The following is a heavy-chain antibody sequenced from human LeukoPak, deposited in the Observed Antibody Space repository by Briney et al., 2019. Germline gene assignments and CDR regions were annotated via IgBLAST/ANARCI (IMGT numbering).Heavy chain of an antibody. CDR2: INTYNVKT. CDR3: ARDSRRGYSYGYDY. Sequence: EASAKVSCTASAHTFTCSCVSCVRQAPGQGLGWMGWINTYNVKTNYAKKFQGSVTLTTDASTSTAYMELRSLRSDDTDVYYCARDSRRGYSYGYDYWGQGTLVTVSS. V-gene: IGHV1-18*01. J-gene: IGHJ4*02. CDR1: AHTFTCSC. D-gene: IGHD5-18*01.